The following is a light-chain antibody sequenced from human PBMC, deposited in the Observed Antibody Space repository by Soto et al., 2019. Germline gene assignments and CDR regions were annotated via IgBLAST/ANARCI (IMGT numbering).Light chain of an antibody. CDR1: RSDVGSYNL. CDR3: CSYAGGSAGV. Sequence: QSVLTQPASVSGSLGQSITISCTGTRSDVGSYNLVSWYQQHPGKAPKVIIYEVTKGPSGVSTRFSGSKSGYTASLTISGLQAEDEADYYCCSYAGGSAGVFGGGTKLTVL. J-gene: IGLJ3*02. V-gene: IGLV2-23*02. CDR2: EVT.